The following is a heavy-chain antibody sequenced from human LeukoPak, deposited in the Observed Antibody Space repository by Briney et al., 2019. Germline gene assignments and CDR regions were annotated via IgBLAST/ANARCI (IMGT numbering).Heavy chain of an antibody. CDR2: ISTSGSTI. CDR3: ARDGPAYSFEY. V-gene: IGHV3-48*03. D-gene: IGHD2-21*01. J-gene: IGHJ4*02. CDR1: GFIFSTYE. Sequence: GGSLRLSCAASGFIFSTYEMHWVRQAPGKGLEWVSYISTSGSTIYYADSVKGRFTFSRDNARNSLFLQMNRLRAEDTAVYYCARDGPAYSFEYWGQATMATVSS.